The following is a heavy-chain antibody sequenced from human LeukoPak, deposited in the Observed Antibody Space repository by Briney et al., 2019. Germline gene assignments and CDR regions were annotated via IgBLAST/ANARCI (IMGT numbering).Heavy chain of an antibody. D-gene: IGHD1-26*01. CDR3: AKDVGKWESLHYFDY. CDR2: ISGSGAST. Sequence: SGGSLRLSCAASGFTINSYAMSWVRQAPGKGLEWISGISGSGASTYYADSVKGRFTISRDDSRNTLYLQMNSLRGDDTAVYYCAKDVGKWESLHYFDYWGQGTLVTVSS. J-gene: IGHJ4*02. V-gene: IGHV3-23*01. CDR1: GFTINSYA.